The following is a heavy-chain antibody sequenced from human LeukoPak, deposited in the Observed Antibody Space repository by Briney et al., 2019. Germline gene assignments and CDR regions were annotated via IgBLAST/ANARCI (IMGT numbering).Heavy chain of an antibody. CDR1: RFTVSNNY. CDR2: IYSGDNT. Sequence: GGSLRLSCAASRFTVSNNYMSWVRQAPGKGLEWVSVIYSGDNTYYVESVKGRFTISRDNSKNTLFLQMNRLRAEDTAVYYCAGRRVLDASFDYWGQGTLVTVSS. J-gene: IGHJ4*02. CDR3: AGRRVLDASFDY. D-gene: IGHD3-16*01. V-gene: IGHV3-66*02.